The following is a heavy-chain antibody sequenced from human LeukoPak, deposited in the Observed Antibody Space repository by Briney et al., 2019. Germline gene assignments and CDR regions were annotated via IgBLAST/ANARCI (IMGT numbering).Heavy chain of an antibody. J-gene: IGHJ6*03. D-gene: IGHD2-15*01. CDR3: ARVGDMTADYYYYYMDV. CDR1: GFTFSSYA. CDR2: ISGSGTNT. V-gene: IGHV3-23*01. Sequence: GGSLRLSCAASGFTFSSYAMSWVRQAPGKGLEWVSSISGSGTNTYYADSMKGRFTISRDNSKNKLYLQMNSLRAEDTALYYCARVGDMTADYYYYYMDVWGKGTTVTVSS.